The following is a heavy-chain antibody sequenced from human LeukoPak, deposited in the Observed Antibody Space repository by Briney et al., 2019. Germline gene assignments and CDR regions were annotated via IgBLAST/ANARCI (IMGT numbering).Heavy chain of an antibody. J-gene: IGHJ5*02. CDR3: AKDPDGLWS. D-gene: IGHD1-14*01. V-gene: IGHV3-23*01. CDR2: IGASGSRT. CDR1: GFTLSNYA. Sequence: PGESLRLSCAASGFTLSNYAMSWVRQAPGKGLEWVSSIGASGSRTYYADSVKGRFTISRDNSKNTLYLQMNSLRAEDTAVYYCAKDPDGLWSWGQGTLVTVSS.